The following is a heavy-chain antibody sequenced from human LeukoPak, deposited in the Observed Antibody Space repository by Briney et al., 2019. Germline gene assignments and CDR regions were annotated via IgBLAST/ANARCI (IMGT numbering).Heavy chain of an antibody. Sequence: LETLSLTCAVYGGSFSGYYWSWIRQPPGKGLEWIGEINHSGSTNYNPSLKSRVTISVDTSKNQFSLKLSSVTAADTAVYYCARVGREEDYDILTGYYKDYYMDVWGKGTTVTVSS. D-gene: IGHD3-9*01. CDR2: INHSGST. CDR1: GGSFSGYY. CDR3: ARVGREEDYDILTGYYKDYYMDV. J-gene: IGHJ6*03. V-gene: IGHV4-34*01.